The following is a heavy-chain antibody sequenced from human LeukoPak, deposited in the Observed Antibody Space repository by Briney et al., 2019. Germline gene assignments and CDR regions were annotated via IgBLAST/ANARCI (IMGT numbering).Heavy chain of an antibody. Sequence: GGSLTLSCAASGFTFSRYSMNWVRHAPGKGLVWVTSISSSSSYIYYADSVKGRFTISRDNAKNSLYLQMNSLRAEDTAVYYCARGGDYYDSSGYYNYWGQGTLVTVSS. J-gene: IGHJ4*02. CDR1: GFTFSRYS. D-gene: IGHD3-22*01. CDR2: ISSSSSYI. V-gene: IGHV3-21*01. CDR3: ARGGDYYDSSGYYNY.